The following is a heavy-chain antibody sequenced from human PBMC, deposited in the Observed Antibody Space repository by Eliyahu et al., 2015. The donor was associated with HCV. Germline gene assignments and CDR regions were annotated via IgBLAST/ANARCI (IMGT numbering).Heavy chain of an antibody. CDR1: GFTFSNXA. V-gene: IGHV3-21*02. D-gene: IGHD2-15*01. Sequence: EVQLVESGGGLVKPGGSLXLSCAASGFTFSNXAMNWVRQVPGKGLEWVSSISSSSNYIDYADSLKGRITISRDNAKNSLYLQMNSLRAEDTAVYYCARDRGSDGMDIWGQGTTVTVSS. CDR3: ARDRGSDGMDI. CDR2: ISSSSNYI. J-gene: IGHJ6*02.